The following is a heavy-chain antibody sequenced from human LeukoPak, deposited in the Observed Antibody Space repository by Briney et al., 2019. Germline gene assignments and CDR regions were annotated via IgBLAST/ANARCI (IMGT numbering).Heavy chain of an antibody. J-gene: IGHJ4*02. CDR3: ARVAIALADFAY. D-gene: IGHD6-19*01. V-gene: IGHV3-30-3*01. CDR1: GFTFSSYA. Sequence: GGSLRLSCAASGFTFSSYAMHWVRQARGKGLEWVAVISYDGSNKYYADSVKGRFTISRDNSKNTLYLQMNSLRAEDTAVYYCARVAIALADFAYWGQGTLVTVSP. CDR2: ISYDGSNK.